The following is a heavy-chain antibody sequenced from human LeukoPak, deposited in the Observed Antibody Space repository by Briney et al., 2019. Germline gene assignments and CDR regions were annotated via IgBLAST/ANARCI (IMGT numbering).Heavy chain of an antibody. V-gene: IGHV1-2*02. CDR3: ARDVFRSSSLPFDY. CDR1: GYTFTVYY. D-gene: IGHD6-6*01. CDR2: INPNSGGT. Sequence: ASVKVSCKASGYTFTVYYMHWVRQAPGQGLEWMGWINPNSGGTNYAQKFQGRVTMTRDTSISTAYMELSRLRSDDTAVYYCARDVFRSSSLPFDYWGQGTLVTVSS. J-gene: IGHJ4*02.